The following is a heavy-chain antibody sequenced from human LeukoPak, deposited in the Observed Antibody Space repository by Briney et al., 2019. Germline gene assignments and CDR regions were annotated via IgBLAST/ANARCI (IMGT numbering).Heavy chain of an antibody. V-gene: IGHV4-39*01. CDR1: RGSINSSTNY. CDR2: IYYSGNT. J-gene: IGHJ4*02. CDR3: ARFSSWYSVSY. D-gene: IGHD6-13*01. Sequence: SETLSLTCTVSRGSINSSTNYWGWIRQSPGKGLEWIGTIYYSGNTQYNPSLKSRVSISVDTSKNQFSLKLSSVTAADTAVYYCARFSSWYSVSYWGQGTLVTVSS.